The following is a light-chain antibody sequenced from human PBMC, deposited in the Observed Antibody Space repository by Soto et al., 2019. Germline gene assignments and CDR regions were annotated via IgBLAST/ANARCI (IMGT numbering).Light chain of an antibody. CDR3: CSYAGSSTYYV. V-gene: IGLV2-23*02. Sequence: QSALTQPASLSGSPGQSITTSCTGTSSDVGSYNLVSWYQQHPGKAPKLMIYEVSKRPSGVSNRFSGSKSGNTASLTISGLQAEDEADYYCCSYAGSSTYYVFGTGTKVTVL. CDR1: SSDVGSYNL. CDR2: EVS. J-gene: IGLJ1*01.